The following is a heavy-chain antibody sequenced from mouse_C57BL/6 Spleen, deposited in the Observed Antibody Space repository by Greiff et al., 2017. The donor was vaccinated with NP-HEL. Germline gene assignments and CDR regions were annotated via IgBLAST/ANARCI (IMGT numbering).Heavy chain of an antibody. V-gene: IGHV1-81*01. CDR1: GYTFTSYG. J-gene: IGHJ1*03. CDR2: IYPRSGNT. D-gene: IGHD1-1*01. CDR3: DRNLYYGSSYWYCDV. Sequence: VQLQQSGAELARPGASVKLSCKASGYTFTSYGISWVKQRTGQGLEWIGEIYPRSGNTYYNEKFKGKATLTADKSSSTAYMELRSLTSEDSAVYFCDRNLYYGSSYWYCDVWGTGTTVPVSS.